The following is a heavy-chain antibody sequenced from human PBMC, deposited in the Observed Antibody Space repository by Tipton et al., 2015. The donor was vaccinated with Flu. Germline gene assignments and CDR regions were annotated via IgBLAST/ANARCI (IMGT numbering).Heavy chain of an antibody. Sequence: TLSLTCTVSGASMSSSNYHWGWIRQPPGKGLEWIGSIYYRGRTYYNPSLKSRITISVDTSKNQFSLKLSSVTAADTAVYYCARDSGSGTHDYWGQGTLVTVSS. CDR3: ARDSGSGTHDY. V-gene: IGHV4-39*07. CDR1: GASMSSSNYH. J-gene: IGHJ4*02. D-gene: IGHD3-10*01. CDR2: IYYRGRT.